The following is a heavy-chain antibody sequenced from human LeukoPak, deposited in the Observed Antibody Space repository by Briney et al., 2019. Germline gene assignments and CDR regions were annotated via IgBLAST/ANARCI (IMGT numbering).Heavy chain of an antibody. CDR2: IWYDGSNK. Sequence: PGGSLRLSCAASGFTFCSYGMHWVRQAPGKGLEWVAVIWYDGSNKYYADSVKGRFTISRDNSKNTLYLQMNSLRAEDTAVYYCAKDPQAYCGGDCYSPVGFDYWGQGTLVTVSS. CDR1: GFTFCSYG. V-gene: IGHV3-33*06. CDR3: AKDPQAYCGGDCYSPVGFDY. J-gene: IGHJ4*02. D-gene: IGHD2-21*02.